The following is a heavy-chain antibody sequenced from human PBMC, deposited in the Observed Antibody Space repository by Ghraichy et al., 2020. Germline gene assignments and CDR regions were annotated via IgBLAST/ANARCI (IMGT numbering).Heavy chain of an antibody. J-gene: IGHJ5*02. CDR3: VKGYKHA. Sequence: GGSLRLSCSASGFTFSGYAMHWVRQAPGKGLEYVAGISNNGASIYYADSEKGRFIISRDNSENTLYLQMTSLRLEDTAMYYCVKGYKHAWGQGTLVTVSP. CDR2: ISNNGASI. D-gene: IGHD2-2*02. CDR1: GFTFSGYA. V-gene: IGHV3-64D*06.